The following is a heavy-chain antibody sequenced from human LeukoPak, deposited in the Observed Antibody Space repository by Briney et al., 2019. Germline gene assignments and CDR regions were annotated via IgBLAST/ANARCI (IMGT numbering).Heavy chain of an antibody. CDR3: AKDGSSSSSFDY. Sequence: SVKGRFTISRDNDKNSLYLQMNSLRAEDTAVYYCAKDGSSSSSFDYWGQGTLVTVSS. D-gene: IGHD6-13*01. J-gene: IGHJ4*02. V-gene: IGHV3-21*01.